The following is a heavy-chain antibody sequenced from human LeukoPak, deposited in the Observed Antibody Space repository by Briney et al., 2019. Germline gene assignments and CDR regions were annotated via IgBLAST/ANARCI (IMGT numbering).Heavy chain of an antibody. V-gene: IGHV3-64D*06. CDR1: GFTFSSYA. CDR3: VRDQREGSSGYYDS. J-gene: IGHJ4*02. Sequence: PGGSLRLSCTASGFTFSSYAMNWVRQAPGKGLECVSAITGSGGSTYYADSVKGRFTISRDNSKNTLYLQMSSLRAEDTAVYYCVRDQREGSSGYYDSWGQGTLVTVSS. D-gene: IGHD3-22*01. CDR2: ITGSGGST.